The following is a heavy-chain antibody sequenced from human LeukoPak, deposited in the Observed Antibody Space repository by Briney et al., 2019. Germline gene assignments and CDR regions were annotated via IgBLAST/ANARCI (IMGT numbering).Heavy chain of an antibody. V-gene: IGHV1-2*02. CDR1: GYTFTGYY. D-gene: IGHD5-18*01. J-gene: IGHJ4*02. CDR2: INPNSGGT. CDR3: AREVGYSYGFDN. Sequence: ASVKVSCKASGYTFTGYYMHWVRQAPGQGLEWMGWINPNSGGTNYAQKFQGRVTMTRDTSISTAYMELSRLRSDDTAVYYCAREVGYSYGFDNWGQGTLVTVSS.